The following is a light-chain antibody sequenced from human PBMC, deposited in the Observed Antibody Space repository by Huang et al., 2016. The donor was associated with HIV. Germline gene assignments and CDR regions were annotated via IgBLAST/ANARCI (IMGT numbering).Light chain of an antibody. Sequence: IVLTQSPATLSLSPGERDTLSCRASQGVSNYLAWYQHKPGQAPRLLIYDGSNRATGIPPRFSGSGSGTDFTLTISNLEPEDFAVYYCQQRSDWPLTFGGGTTVEIK. V-gene: IGKV3-11*01. J-gene: IGKJ4*01. CDR1: QGVSNY. CDR3: QQRSDWPLT. CDR2: DGS.